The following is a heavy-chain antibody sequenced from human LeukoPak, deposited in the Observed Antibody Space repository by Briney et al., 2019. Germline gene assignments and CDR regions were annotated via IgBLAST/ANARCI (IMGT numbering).Heavy chain of an antibody. J-gene: IGHJ3*02. V-gene: IGHV3-30*04. CDR3: ARDREPDAFDI. CDR2: ISHDGSSK. CDR1: GITFSTYA. Sequence: GGSLRLSCSASGITFSTYAMHWVRQAPGKGLEWVALISHDGSSKYYADSVKGRFTISRDNSKNSLYVQMNSLRPDDTAVYYCARDREPDAFDIWGQGTMVTVSS.